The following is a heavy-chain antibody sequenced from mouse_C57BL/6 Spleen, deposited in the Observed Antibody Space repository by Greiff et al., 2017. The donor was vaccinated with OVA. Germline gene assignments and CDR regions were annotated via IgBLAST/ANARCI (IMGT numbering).Heavy chain of an antibody. D-gene: IGHD2-3*01. CDR3: ARVGRLLPFYFDY. CDR2: INYDGSST. Sequence: DVKLVESEGGLVQPGSSMKLSCTASGFTFSDYYMAWVRQVPEKGLEWVANINYDGSSTYYLDSLKSRFIISRDNAKNILYLQMSSLKSEDTATYYCARVGRLLPFYFDYWGQGTTLTVSS. V-gene: IGHV5-16*01. J-gene: IGHJ2*01. CDR1: GFTFSDYY.